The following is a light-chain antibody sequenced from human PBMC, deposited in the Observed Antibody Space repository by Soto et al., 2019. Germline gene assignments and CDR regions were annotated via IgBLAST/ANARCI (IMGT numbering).Light chain of an antibody. CDR1: SSDVGSYNL. CDR3: CSYAGSSTYV. CDR2: EGS. J-gene: IGLJ1*01. Sequence: QSVLTQPASVSGSPGQPITISCTGTSSDVGSYNLVSWYQQHPGKAPKLMIYEGSKRPSGVSNCFSGSKSGNTAFLTISGLQAEDEADYYCCSYAGSSTYVFGTGTKVIGL. V-gene: IGLV2-23*01.